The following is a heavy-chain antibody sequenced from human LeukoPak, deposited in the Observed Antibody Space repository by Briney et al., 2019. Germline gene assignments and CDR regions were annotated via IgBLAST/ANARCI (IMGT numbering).Heavy chain of an antibody. V-gene: IGHV1-18*01. Sequence: ASVKVSCKASGYTFTSYGISWVRQAPGQGLEWMGWISAYNGNTNYAQKLQGRVTMTTDTSTSTAYMELRSLRSDDTAVYYCARSAASHSSGYRFDPWGQGTLVTVSS. CDR3: ARSAASHSSGYRFDP. CDR1: GYTFTSYG. CDR2: ISAYNGNT. J-gene: IGHJ5*02. D-gene: IGHD3-22*01.